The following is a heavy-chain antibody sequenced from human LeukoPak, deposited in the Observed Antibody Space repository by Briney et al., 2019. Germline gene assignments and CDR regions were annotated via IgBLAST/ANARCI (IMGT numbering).Heavy chain of an antibody. CDR2: VYHSGST. CDR3: ARQECNGGSCYSRAIWFDP. Sequence: SETLSLTCTVSGGSINYYYWTWIRQPPGKGLEWIGYVYHSGSTNYNPSLKSRVSISIDTSRKQFSLKLSSVTAADTAVYYCARQECNGGSCYSRAIWFDPWGQGTLVTVSS. V-gene: IGHV4-59*08. D-gene: IGHD2-15*01. CDR1: GGSINYYY. J-gene: IGHJ5*02.